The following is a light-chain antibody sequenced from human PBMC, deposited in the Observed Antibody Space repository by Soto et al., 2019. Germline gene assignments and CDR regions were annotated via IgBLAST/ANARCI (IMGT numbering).Light chain of an antibody. Sequence: IVLMQSPGTLSLSPGERATLSCRASQSVSTNFLAWYQQKPGQAPRLLIYGASSRATGIPDRVSGSGSGTDFTLTISRLEPEDFAVYYCQQYGSSRTFGQGTKVDIK. CDR3: QQYGSSRT. V-gene: IGKV3-20*01. CDR2: GAS. J-gene: IGKJ1*01. CDR1: QSVSTNF.